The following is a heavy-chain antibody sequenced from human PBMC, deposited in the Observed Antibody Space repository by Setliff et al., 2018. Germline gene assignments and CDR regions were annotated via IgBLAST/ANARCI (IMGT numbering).Heavy chain of an antibody. D-gene: IGHD6-13*01. CDR1: GFAFDIYL. Sequence: HPGGSLRLSCAASGFAFDIYLLTWVRQAPGKGLEWVSAISSTGTTYYADSVTGRFTVSRDISMNTLYLQMNSLRAEDTAVYYCAKGQGGRDSGTIEAAIYGPQSYYFDYWGQGTLVTVSS. CDR2: ISSTGTT. V-gene: IGHV3-23*01. CDR3: AKGQGGRDSGTIEAAIYGPQSYYFDY. J-gene: IGHJ4*02.